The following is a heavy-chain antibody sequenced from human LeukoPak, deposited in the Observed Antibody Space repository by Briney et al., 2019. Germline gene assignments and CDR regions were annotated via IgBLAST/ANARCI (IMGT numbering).Heavy chain of an antibody. J-gene: IGHJ4*02. CDR3: ARDRSTLLRFLEWSGTPFDY. Sequence: GGSLRLSCAASGFTFSSYSMNWLRQAPGKGLEWVSSISSSSSYIYYADSVKGRFTISRDNAKNSLYLQMNSLRAEDTAVYYCARDRSTLLRFLEWSGTPFDYWGQGTLVTVSS. V-gene: IGHV3-21*01. CDR1: GFTFSSYS. D-gene: IGHD3-3*01. CDR2: ISSSSSYI.